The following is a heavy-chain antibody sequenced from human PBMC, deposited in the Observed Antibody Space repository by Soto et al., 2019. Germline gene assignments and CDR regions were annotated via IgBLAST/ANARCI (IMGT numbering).Heavy chain of an antibody. V-gene: IGHV1-8*01. CDR2: MNPNSGNT. D-gene: IGHD2-8*01. Sequence: ASVKVSCKASGYTFTSYDINWVRQATGQGLEWMGWMNPNSGNTGYAQKFQGRVTMTRNTSISTAYMELSSLRSEDTAVYYCARRVFRPDWFDPWGQGTLVTVSS. CDR3: ARRVFRPDWFDP. J-gene: IGHJ5*02. CDR1: GYTFTSYD.